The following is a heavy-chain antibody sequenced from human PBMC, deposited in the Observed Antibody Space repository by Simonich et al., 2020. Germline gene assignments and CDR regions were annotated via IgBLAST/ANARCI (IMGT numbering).Heavy chain of an antibody. CDR2: IRSRMSYI. J-gene: IGHJ4*02. V-gene: IGHV3-21*01. CDR1: GFTFSSYS. Sequence: EVQLVESGGGLVKPGGSLRLSCAASGFTFSSYSMNWVRQAPGKGLGWASTIRSRMSYIYYADSVKGRFTISRDNAKNSLYLQMNSLRAEDTAVYYCARDAAGDYWGQGTLVTVSS. D-gene: IGHD6-13*01. CDR3: ARDAAGDY.